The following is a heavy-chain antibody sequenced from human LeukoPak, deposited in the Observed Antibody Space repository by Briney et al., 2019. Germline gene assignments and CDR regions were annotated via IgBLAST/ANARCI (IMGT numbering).Heavy chain of an antibody. CDR2: ISYDGSTK. CDR3: ARDYGSLAFHH. J-gene: IGHJ1*01. D-gene: IGHD1-26*01. CDR1: GFIFENYW. V-gene: IGHV3-30*03. Sequence: GGSLRLSCAASGFIFENYWMNWVRQAPGKGLEWVAVISYDGSTKYYADSVKGRFTISRDNSKNTLYLQMSSLRHEDTAVYYCARDYGSLAFHHWGQGTLVTVSS.